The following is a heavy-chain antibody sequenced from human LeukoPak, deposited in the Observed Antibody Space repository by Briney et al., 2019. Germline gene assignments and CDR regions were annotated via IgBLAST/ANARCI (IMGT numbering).Heavy chain of an antibody. V-gene: IGHV3-30*02. Sequence: PGGSLRLSCVASGFTFSSFGMHWACQAPGKGLDWVAFVKYDGISEFYTDSVKGRFRISRDDSQSTVYLQMNSLKPEDTAVYYCARDNRHFVVVSGMTDHYMDVWGKGATVTISS. CDR1: GFTFSSFG. CDR2: VKYDGISE. D-gene: IGHD2-21*01. CDR3: ARDNRHFVVVSGMTDHYMDV. J-gene: IGHJ6*03.